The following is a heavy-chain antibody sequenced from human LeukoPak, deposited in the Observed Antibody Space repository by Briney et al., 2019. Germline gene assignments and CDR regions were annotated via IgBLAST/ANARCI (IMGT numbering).Heavy chain of an antibody. D-gene: IGHD2-2*01. V-gene: IGHV3-7*01. CDR2: IKQDGSEK. Sequence: PGGSLRLSCTASGCTFGDYAMSWFRQAPGKGLEWVANIKQDGSEKYYVDSVKGRFTISRDNAKNSLYLQMNSLRAEDTAVYYCARDRCSSTSCPYYFDYWGQGTLVTVSS. CDR3: ARDRCSSTSCPYYFDY. J-gene: IGHJ4*02. CDR1: GCTFGDYA.